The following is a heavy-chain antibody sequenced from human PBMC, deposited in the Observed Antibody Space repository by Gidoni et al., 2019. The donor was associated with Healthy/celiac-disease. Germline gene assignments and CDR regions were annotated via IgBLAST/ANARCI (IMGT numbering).Heavy chain of an antibody. CDR3: ARSLRITGTFRAG. V-gene: IGHV4-39*01. CDR2: ST. J-gene: IGHJ4*02. Sequence: STYYNPSLKSRVTISVDTSKNQFSLKLSSVTAADTAVYYCARSLRITGTFRAGWGQGTLVTVSS. D-gene: IGHD1-20*01.